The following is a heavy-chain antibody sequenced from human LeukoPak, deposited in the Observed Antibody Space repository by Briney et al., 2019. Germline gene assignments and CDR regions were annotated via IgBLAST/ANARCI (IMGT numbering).Heavy chain of an antibody. V-gene: IGHV4-59*01. Sequence: PSETLSLACIVSGDSISSYYWSWIRQPPGKGLEWIGYIFYSGSTNYNPSLKSRVTISIDTSKNQFSLRLSSVTAADTAVFYCTRVRWEIGYYYGMDVWGQGTTVTVSS. D-gene: IGHD4-23*01. CDR2: IFYSGST. CDR3: TRVRWEIGYYYGMDV. CDR1: GDSISSYY. J-gene: IGHJ6*02.